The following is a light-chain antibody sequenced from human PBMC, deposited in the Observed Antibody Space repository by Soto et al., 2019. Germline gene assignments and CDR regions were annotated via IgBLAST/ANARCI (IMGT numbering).Light chain of an antibody. CDR3: QQLFDSPIT. J-gene: IGKJ5*01. CDR2: AAS. V-gene: IGKV1-9*01. CDR1: QSIGRF. Sequence: DIQMTQSPSSLSASVGDRVTITCRASQSIGRFLNWHQQKPGKAPKLLIYAASTLESGVPSRFSATVSGTEFSLTITSLQPEDFATYYCQQLFDSPITFGQGTRLEIK.